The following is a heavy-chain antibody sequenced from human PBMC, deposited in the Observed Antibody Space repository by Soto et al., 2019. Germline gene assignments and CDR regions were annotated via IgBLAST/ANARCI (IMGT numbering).Heavy chain of an antibody. CDR2: IYHSGST. V-gene: IGHV4-61*01. J-gene: IGHJ5*02. Sequence: PSEALSLTCTVSVGSARSDSFYCSWIRQPPGNGLEWIAFIYHSGSTNYNPSLNSRVTISVDTSKNRFSLKLSSVTAADTAISYCARSRYDNSGYYAENYPDHWGQGTLVTVSS. D-gene: IGHD3-22*01. CDR1: VGSARSDSFY. CDR3: ARSRYDNSGYYAENYPDH.